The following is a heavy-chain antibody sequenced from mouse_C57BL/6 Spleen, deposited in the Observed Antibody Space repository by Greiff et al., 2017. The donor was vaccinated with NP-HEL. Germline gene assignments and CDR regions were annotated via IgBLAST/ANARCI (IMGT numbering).Heavy chain of an antibody. V-gene: IGHV1-82*01. CDR1: GYAFSSSW. J-gene: IGHJ2*01. Sequence: QVQLKQSGPELVKPGASVKISCKASGYAFSSSWMNWVKQRPGKGLEWIGRIYPGDGDTNYNGKFKGKATLTADKSSSTAYMQLSSLTSEDSAVYFCARVAGYYGSSFDYWGQGTTLTVSS. D-gene: IGHD1-1*01. CDR2: IYPGDGDT. CDR3: ARVAGYYGSSFDY.